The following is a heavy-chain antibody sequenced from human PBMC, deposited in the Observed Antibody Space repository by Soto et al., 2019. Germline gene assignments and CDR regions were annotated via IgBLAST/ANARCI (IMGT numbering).Heavy chain of an antibody. CDR2: IIPILDTT. CDR3: KGARGYSESYLDEEYYYARDL. Sequence: VQLVQSGAEVKKPGSSVSVSCKTSGGTFSSYGVNWVRQAPGQGLEWMGGIIPILDTTNYAQKVQGTLTITPDKSKSTASMESSSLGPEATAVYCSKGARGYSESYLDEEYYYARDLCGQGATVTVSS. J-gene: IGHJ6*02. CDR1: GGTFSSYG. V-gene: IGHV1-69*06. D-gene: IGHD5-18*01.